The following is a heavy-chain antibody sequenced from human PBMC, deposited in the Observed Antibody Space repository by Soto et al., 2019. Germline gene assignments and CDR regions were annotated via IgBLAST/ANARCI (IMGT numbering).Heavy chain of an antibody. Sequence: GESLKISCVASGLNFSYNAMSWFRQAPGKGLQWVSTISGSGEKTYYADSVKGRFTISSDRSKNTLYLQMDSLRADDTAVYYCARMPGGKEPRPDYWGQGTMVSVSS. J-gene: IGHJ4*02. D-gene: IGHD6-6*01. V-gene: IGHV3-23*01. CDR2: ISGSGEKT. CDR3: ARMPGGKEPRPDY. CDR1: GLNFSYNA.